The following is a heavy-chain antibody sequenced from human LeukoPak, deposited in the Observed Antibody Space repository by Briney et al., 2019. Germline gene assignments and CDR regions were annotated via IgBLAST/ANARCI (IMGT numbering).Heavy chain of an antibody. CDR1: GYTFTGYY. D-gene: IGHD6-6*01. CDR2: INPNSGGT. V-gene: IGHV1-2*02. Sequence: ASVKVSCKASGYTFTGYYMHWVRQAPGQGLEWMGWINPNSGGTNYAQKFQGRVTMTRDTSISTAYMELSRLRSDDTAVYYCARDRGSSIAARRLFDYWGQGTLDTVSS. CDR3: ARDRGSSIAARRLFDY. J-gene: IGHJ4*02.